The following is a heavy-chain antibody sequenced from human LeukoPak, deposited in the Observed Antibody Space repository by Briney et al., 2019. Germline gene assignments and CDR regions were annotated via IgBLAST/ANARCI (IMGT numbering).Heavy chain of an antibody. CDR3: ARLGYYGSGSYQGGGYYYMDV. CDR2: INHSGST. Sequence: PSETLSLTCAVYGGSFSGYYWSWIRQPPGKGLEWIGEINHSGSTNYNPSLKSRVTISVDASKNQFSLKLSSVTAADTAVYYCARLGYYGSGSYQGGGYYYMDVWGKGTTVTISS. CDR1: GGSFSGYY. D-gene: IGHD3-10*01. V-gene: IGHV4-34*01. J-gene: IGHJ6*03.